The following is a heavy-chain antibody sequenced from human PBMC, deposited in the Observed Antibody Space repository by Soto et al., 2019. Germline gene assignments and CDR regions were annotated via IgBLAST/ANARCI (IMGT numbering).Heavy chain of an antibody. CDR3: ARRVDCSGPGCYGTDY. D-gene: IGHD2-2*01. J-gene: IGHJ4*02. Sequence: SETLSLTCAVYGGSVSEYYWSWIRQPPGRGLEWIGEVNHSGSTNYSPSLKSRVTISIDTSRNQFSLKLSSVTAADTALYYCARRVDCSGPGCYGTDYWGQGTLVTVSS. CDR1: GGSVSEYY. V-gene: IGHV4-34*01. CDR2: VNHSGST.